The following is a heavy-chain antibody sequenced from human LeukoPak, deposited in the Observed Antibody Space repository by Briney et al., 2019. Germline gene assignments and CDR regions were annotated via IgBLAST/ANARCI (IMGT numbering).Heavy chain of an antibody. Sequence: PSESLSLTRAVYLGSSSGYYWSWIPQPPAKGLEWSGEINHSGSTNYNPSLKSRVTISVDTSKNQFSLTLSSVTAADTAVYYCARGTYSSSSWYYYYYMDVWGKGTTVTVSS. CDR3: ARGTYSSSSWYYYYYMDV. CDR2: INHSGST. J-gene: IGHJ6*03. CDR1: LGSSSGYY. D-gene: IGHD6-6*01. V-gene: IGHV4-34*01.